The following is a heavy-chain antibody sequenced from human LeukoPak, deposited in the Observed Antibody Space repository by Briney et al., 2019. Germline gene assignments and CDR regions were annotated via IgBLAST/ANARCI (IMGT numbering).Heavy chain of an antibody. Sequence: GGSLRLSCAASGFTFSSYEMNWVRQAPGKGLEWVSYISSSGSTIYYADSVKGRFTISRDNAKTSLYLPMNSLRAEDTAVYYCARDFVDYDILTGYYNGFAYCGQGTLVTVSS. CDR3: ARDFVDYDILTGYYNGFAY. CDR2: ISSSGSTI. CDR1: GFTFSSYE. J-gene: IGHJ4*02. V-gene: IGHV3-48*03. D-gene: IGHD3-9*01.